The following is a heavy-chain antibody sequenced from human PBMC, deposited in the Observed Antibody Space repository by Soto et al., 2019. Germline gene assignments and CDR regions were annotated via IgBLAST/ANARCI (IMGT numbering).Heavy chain of an antibody. Sequence: QVQLVQSGAEVERPGASVKVSCKASGYTFTSYDINWVRQATGQGLEWMGWMNPNSGNTGYAQKFQGRVTMTRNTSISTSYMELSSLRSEVTAVYYCARERGGRSSYRFDPWGQGTLVTVSS. CDR2: MNPNSGNT. D-gene: IGHD6-13*01. CDR1: GYTFTSYD. V-gene: IGHV1-8*01. CDR3: ARERGGRSSYRFDP. J-gene: IGHJ5*02.